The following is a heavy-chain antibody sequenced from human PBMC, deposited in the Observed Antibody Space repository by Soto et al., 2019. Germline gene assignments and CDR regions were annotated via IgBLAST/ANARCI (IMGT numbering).Heavy chain of an antibody. CDR2: IYYSGST. V-gene: IGHV4-39*01. CDR3: ASVKLDYYYGMDV. Sequence: SETLSLTCTVSGGSISSSSYYWGWIRQPPGKGLEWIGSIYYSGSTYYNPSLKSRVTISVDTSKNQFSLKLSSVTAADTAVYYCASVKLDYYYGMDVWGQGTTVTVAS. CDR1: GGSISSSSYY. J-gene: IGHJ6*02.